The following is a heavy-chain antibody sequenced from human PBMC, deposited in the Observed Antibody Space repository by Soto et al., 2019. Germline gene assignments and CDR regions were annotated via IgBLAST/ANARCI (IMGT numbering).Heavy chain of an antibody. V-gene: IGHV3-48*03. CDR2: ISSSGSTI. D-gene: IGHD6-19*01. Sequence: LRLSCAASGFTFSSYEMNWVRQAPGKGLEWVSYISSSGSTIYYADSVKGRFTISRDNAKNSLYLQMNSLRAEDTAVYYCARDSLSSSLAVARAFDYSGPGTLGTVFS. CDR3: ARDSLSSSLAVARAFDY. J-gene: IGHJ4*02. CDR1: GFTFSSYE.